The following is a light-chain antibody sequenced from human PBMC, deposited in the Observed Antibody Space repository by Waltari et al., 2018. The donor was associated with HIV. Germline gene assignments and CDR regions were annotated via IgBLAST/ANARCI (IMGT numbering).Light chain of an antibody. CDR1: QGISNY. J-gene: IGKJ4*01. CDR3: QKYSSVLGLT. Sequence: DIQMTQSPSSLSASVGDRVTLTCRASQGISNYLAWYQQKPGEVPKLLIYAASTLQSGVPSRFSGSGSGTDFTLTISSLQPEDVATYYCQKYSSVLGLTFGGGTKVEIK. CDR2: AAS. V-gene: IGKV1-27*01.